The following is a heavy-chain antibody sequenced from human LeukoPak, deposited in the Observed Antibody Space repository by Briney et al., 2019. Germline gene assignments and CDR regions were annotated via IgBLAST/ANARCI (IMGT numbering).Heavy chain of an antibody. Sequence: PGGSLRLSCAASGFAFSSYWMHWVRQAPGKGLVWVSRINSDGSSTTYADSVQGRFTISRDNAKNSLYLQMNSLRAEDTAVYYCARDQNHALDYWGQGTLVTVSS. CDR2: INSDGSST. J-gene: IGHJ4*02. CDR3: ARDQNHALDY. CDR1: GFAFSSYW. V-gene: IGHV3-74*01.